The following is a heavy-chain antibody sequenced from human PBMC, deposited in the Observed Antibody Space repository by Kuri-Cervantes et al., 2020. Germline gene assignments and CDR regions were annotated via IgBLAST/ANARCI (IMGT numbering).Heavy chain of an antibody. J-gene: IGHJ6*02. D-gene: IGHD3-22*01. CDR3: AKGVVVTRYGMDV. Sequence: GGSLRLSCAASGFTFGNSDMHWVRQATGKGLEWVSGISWNSGSIGYADSVKGRFTISRDNAKNSLYLQMNSLRAEDTALYYCAKGVVVTRYGMDVWGQGTTVTVSS. CDR1: GFTFGNSD. V-gene: IGHV3-9*01. CDR2: ISWNSGSI.